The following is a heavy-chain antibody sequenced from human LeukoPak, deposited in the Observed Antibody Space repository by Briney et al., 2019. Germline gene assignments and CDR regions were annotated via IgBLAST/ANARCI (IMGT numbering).Heavy chain of an antibody. V-gene: IGHV1-46*01. CDR2: INPSGGST. CDR1: GYTFTSYY. J-gene: IGHJ5*02. D-gene: IGHD3-10*01. Sequence: ASVKVSCKASGYTFTSYYMHWVRQAPGQGLEWMGIINPSGGSTSYAQKFQGRVTMTRDTSTSTVYMELSSLRSDDTAVYYCARRGLYGSGSYYVVWFDPWGQGTLVTVSS. CDR3: ARRGLYGSGSYYVVWFDP.